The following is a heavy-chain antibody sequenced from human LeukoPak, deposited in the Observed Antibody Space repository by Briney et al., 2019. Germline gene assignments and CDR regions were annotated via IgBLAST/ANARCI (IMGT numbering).Heavy chain of an antibody. Sequence: SVKVSCKASGYTFTSYAISWVRQAPGQGLEWMGGIIPIFGTANYAQKFQGRVTITADESTSTAYMELSSLRSEDTAVYYFARLDPAKGGEQWPVGTFLDVWGQGTTVTVSS. J-gene: IGHJ6*02. D-gene: IGHD6-19*01. CDR2: IIPIFGTA. CDR1: GYTFTSYA. CDR3: ARLDPAKGGEQWPVGTFLDV. V-gene: IGHV1-69*13.